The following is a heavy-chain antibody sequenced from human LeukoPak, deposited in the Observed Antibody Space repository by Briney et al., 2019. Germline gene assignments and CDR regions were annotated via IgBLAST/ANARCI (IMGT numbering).Heavy chain of an antibody. J-gene: IGHJ1*01. CDR2: ISYDGSNK. V-gene: IGHV3-30-3*01. CDR3: ARSYSSGSEYFQH. CDR1: GFTFSSYA. Sequence: PPGRSLRLSCAASGFTFSSYAMHWVRQAPGKGLEWVAVISYDGSNKYYADSVKGRFTISRDNSKNTLYLQMNSLRAEDTAVYYCARSYSSGSEYFQHWGQGTLVTVSS. D-gene: IGHD6-19*01.